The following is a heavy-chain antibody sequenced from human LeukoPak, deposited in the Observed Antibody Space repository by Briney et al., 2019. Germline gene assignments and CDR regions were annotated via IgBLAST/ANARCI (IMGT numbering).Heavy chain of an antibody. CDR1: GFTFSSYG. D-gene: IGHD5-12*01. CDR3: AKDRISRDVATIGLVDY. J-gene: IGHJ4*02. Sequence: PGGSLRLSCAASGFTFSSYGMSWVCQAPGKGLEWVSAISGSGGSTYYADSVKGRFTISRDNSKNTLYLQMNSLRAEDTAVCYCAKDRISRDVATIGLVDYWGQGTLVTVSS. V-gene: IGHV3-23*01. CDR2: ISGSGGST.